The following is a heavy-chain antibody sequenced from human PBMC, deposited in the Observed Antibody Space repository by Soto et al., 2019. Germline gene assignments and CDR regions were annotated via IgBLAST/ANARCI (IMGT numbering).Heavy chain of an antibody. V-gene: IGHV3-30*18. CDR1: GFTFSSYG. D-gene: IGHD5-18*01. Sequence: GGSLRLSYAASGFTFSSYGMHWVRQAPGKGLEWVAVISYDGSNKYYADSVKGRFTISRDNSKNTLYLQMNSLRAEDTAVYYCAKGSTAMTYFDYWGQGTLVTVSS. CDR3: AKGSTAMTYFDY. J-gene: IGHJ4*02. CDR2: ISYDGSNK.